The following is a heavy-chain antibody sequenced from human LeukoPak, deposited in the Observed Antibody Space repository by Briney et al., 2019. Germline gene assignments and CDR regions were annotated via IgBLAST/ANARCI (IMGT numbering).Heavy chain of an antibody. CDR3: ARVGRGSSVWYFDY. Sequence: SETLSLTCTASGGSISSYYWSWIRQPAGKGLEWIARIYTSGSTNYTPSVKSRVTMSVDTSKNQLSLKLSTVTAADTAVFYCARVGRGSSVWYFDYWGQGTLVTVSS. CDR2: IYTSGST. J-gene: IGHJ4*02. V-gene: IGHV4-4*07. CDR1: GGSISSYY. D-gene: IGHD6-19*01.